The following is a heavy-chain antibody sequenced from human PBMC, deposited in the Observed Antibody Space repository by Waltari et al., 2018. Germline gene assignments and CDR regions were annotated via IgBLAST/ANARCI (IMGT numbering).Heavy chain of an antibody. J-gene: IGHJ4*02. Sequence: EVQLVESGGGLVQPGGSLRLSCAASGFTFSSYWMHWVRQAPGKGLVCVSRIKSDGGRTSYADSVKGRFTISRDNAKNTLYLQMNSLRAEDTAVYYCAIFGVVILSHWGQGTLVTVSS. CDR3: AIFGVVILSH. D-gene: IGHD3-3*01. V-gene: IGHV3-74*01. CDR1: GFTFSSYW. CDR2: IKSDGGRT.